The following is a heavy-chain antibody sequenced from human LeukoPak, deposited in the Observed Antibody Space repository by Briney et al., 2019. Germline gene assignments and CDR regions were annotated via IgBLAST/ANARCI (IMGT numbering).Heavy chain of an antibody. D-gene: IGHD3-16*01. Sequence: SQTLSLTCTVSGGSISSGGYYWSWIRQPPGKGLEWIGYIYHSGSTYYNPSLKSRVTISVDRSKNQFSLKLSSVTAADTAVYYCARDRSLGELTTESPSFDHWGQGTLVTVSS. J-gene: IGHJ4*02. CDR2: IYHSGST. CDR1: GGSISSGGYY. CDR3: ARDRSLGELTTESPSFDH. V-gene: IGHV4-30-2*01.